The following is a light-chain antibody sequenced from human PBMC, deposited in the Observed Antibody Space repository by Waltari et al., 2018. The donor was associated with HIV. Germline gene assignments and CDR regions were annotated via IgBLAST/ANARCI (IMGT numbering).Light chain of an antibody. CDR1: GLAKHY. CDR3: QSSNDSRPWI. Sequence: YELTPAPSMLVFPGQTAKITRPGEGLAKHYAFWYPYKPCHAPVSDMSKDTERPSEIPERFSGSSSGTTVTLTISGVQAEDEADYHCQSSNDSRPWIFGGGTKMTVL. CDR2: KDT. J-gene: IGLJ2*01. V-gene: IGLV3-25*03.